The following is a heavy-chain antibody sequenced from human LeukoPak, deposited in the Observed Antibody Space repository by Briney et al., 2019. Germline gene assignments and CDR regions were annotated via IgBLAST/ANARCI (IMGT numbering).Heavy chain of an antibody. V-gene: IGHV4-34*01. CDR2: INHSGST. CDR1: GGSFSGYY. Sequence: SETLSLTCAVYGGSFSGYYWSWIRQPPGKGLEWIGEINHSGSTNYNPSLKSRVTISVDTSKNQFSLKLSSVTAADTAEYYCARVGVGATTIRRAYFDYWGQGTLVTVSS. J-gene: IGHJ4*02. CDR3: ARVGVGATTIRRAYFDY. D-gene: IGHD1-26*01.